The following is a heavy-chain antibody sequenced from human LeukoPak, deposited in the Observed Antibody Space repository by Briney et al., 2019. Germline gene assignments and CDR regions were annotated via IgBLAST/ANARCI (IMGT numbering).Heavy chain of an antibody. CDR1: GFTFSSSA. V-gene: IGHV3-30*18. Sequence: GGSLRLSCAASGFTFSSSAMHWVRQPPGKGLERVAVISYDGKHKYFADSVKGRFTISRDNSRNTLYLQLNSLKADDTAVYYYAKDRDWGTAFDIWGQGTMVTVSS. CDR2: ISYDGKHK. J-gene: IGHJ3*02. D-gene: IGHD7-27*01. CDR3: AKDRDWGTAFDI.